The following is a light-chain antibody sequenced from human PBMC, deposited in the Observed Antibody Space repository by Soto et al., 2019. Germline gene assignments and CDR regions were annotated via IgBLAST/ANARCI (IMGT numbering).Light chain of an antibody. CDR3: SSYTSSSPLV. CDR2: DVS. V-gene: IGLV2-14*01. Sequence: QSALTQPASVSGSPGQSITISCTGTSSDVGGYNYVSWYQQHPGKAPKLMIYDVSNRPSGVSNRFSGPKSGNTASLTISGLEAEDEDDYYCSSYTSSSPLVFGGGTKLTVL. CDR1: SSDVGGYNY. J-gene: IGLJ2*01.